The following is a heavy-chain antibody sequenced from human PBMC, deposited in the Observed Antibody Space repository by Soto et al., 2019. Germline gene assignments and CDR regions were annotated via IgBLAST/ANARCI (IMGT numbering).Heavy chain of an antibody. J-gene: IGHJ6*02. Sequence: SETLSLTCTVSGVSISSYYWSWIRQPPGKGLEWIGYIYYSGSTNYNPSLKSRVTISVDTSKNQFSLNLSSVTAADTAVYYCASSNIAAAGFYYYGMDVWGRGTTVTVSS. V-gene: IGHV4-59*01. D-gene: IGHD6-13*01. CDR1: GVSISSYY. CDR3: ASSNIAAAGFYYYGMDV. CDR2: IYYSGST.